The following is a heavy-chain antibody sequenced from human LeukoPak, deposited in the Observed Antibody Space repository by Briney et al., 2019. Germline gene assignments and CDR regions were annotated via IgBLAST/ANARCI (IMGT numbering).Heavy chain of an antibody. CDR3: ARARLGYDYMDV. J-gene: IGHJ6*03. CDR1: GYTFTSYY. D-gene: IGHD2-15*01. V-gene: IGHV1-46*01. Sequence: GASVKVSCKASGYTFTSYYMHWVRQAPGQGLEWMGIINPSGGSTSYAQKFQGRVTMTRDTSTSTVYMELSSLRSEDTAVYYCARARLGYDYMDVWGKGTTVTISS. CDR2: INPSGGST.